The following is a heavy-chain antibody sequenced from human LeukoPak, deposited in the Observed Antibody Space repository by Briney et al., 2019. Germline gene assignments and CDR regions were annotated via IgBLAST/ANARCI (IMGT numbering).Heavy chain of an antibody. J-gene: IGHJ4*02. D-gene: IGHD6-19*01. CDR1: GYSFASYW. V-gene: IGHV5-51*01. Sequence: TGESLKISCKGSGYSFASYWIGWVRQMPGKGLEWMGIIFPADSDTRYSPSFQGQVTISADKSISTAYLQWSSLKASDTAMFYCAIGSGWFFDYWGQGTLVTVSS. CDR3: AIGSGWFFDY. CDR2: IFPADSDT.